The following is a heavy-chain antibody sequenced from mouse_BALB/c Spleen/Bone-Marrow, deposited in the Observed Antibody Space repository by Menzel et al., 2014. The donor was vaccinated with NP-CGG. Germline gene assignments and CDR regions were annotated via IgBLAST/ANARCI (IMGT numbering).Heavy chain of an antibody. J-gene: IGHJ3*01. CDR2: INPASSTI. D-gene: IGHD1-2*01. CDR1: GFDFSRYW. V-gene: IGHV4-1*02. Sequence: EVQLVESGGGLVQPGGSLKLSCAASGFDFSRYWMTWVRQAPGKGLEWIGEINPASSTINYTPSLKDKFIISRDNAKNTLYLQMSKVRSEDTALYYCARMHYYGYVAYWGPGTLVTVSA. CDR3: ARMHYYGYVAY.